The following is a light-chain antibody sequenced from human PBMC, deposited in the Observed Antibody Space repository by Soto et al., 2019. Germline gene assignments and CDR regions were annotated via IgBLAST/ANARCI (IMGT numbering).Light chain of an antibody. Sequence: QTVVTREPSFSVSPGGTVTLTCGLSSGSVSTNYYPIWYQQTPGQAPRMLIYNTNSRSSGVPDRFSGSILGNKAALTITGAQADDESDYYCLLYMGNGISVFGGGTQLTVL. CDR2: NTN. V-gene: IGLV8-61*01. CDR3: LLYMGNGISV. CDR1: SGSVSTNYY. J-gene: IGLJ7*01.